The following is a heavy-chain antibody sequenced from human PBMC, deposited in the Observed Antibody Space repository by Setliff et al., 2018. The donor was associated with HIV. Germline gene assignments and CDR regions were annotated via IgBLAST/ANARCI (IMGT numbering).Heavy chain of an antibody. J-gene: IGHJ5*02. CDR3: ALGMASLNH. V-gene: IGHV4-34*01. D-gene: IGHD7-27*01. CDR1: GGSFNGYS. CDR2: INHSGST. Sequence: PSETLSLTCAVYGGSFNGYSWTRIRQPPGKGLERIGGINHSGSTYYNPSLKSRVTISVDTSKNQFSLKLSSVTAADTAVYYCALGMASLNHWGQGTLVTVSS.